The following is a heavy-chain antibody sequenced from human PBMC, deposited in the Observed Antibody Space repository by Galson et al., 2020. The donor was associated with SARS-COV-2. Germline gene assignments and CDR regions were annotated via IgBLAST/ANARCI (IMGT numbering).Heavy chain of an antibody. CDR1: GFTFSNSA. J-gene: IGHJ5*01. Sequence: GESLKISCAASGFTFSNSAMSWVRQAPGKGLEYVSSLTSSGGTTYYIDSVKGRFTISRDNSKNILYLQMDSLSAEDTAVYYCARNFGGNGPNWFDSWGQETLVTVSS. V-gene: IGHV3-23*01. CDR2: LTSSGGTT. CDR3: ARNFGGNGPNWFDS. D-gene: IGHD2-21*01.